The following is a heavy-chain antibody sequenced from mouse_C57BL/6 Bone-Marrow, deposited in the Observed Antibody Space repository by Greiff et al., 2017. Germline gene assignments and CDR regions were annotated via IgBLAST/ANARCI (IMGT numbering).Heavy chain of an antibody. CDR2: ISSGGDYI. CDR1: GFTFSSYA. D-gene: IGHD2-3*01. CDR3: TIDGYFWFAY. J-gene: IGHJ3*01. Sequence: EVKVEESGEGLVKPGGSLKLSCAASGFTFSSYAMSWVRQTPEKRLEWVAYISSGGDYIYYADTVKGRFTISRDNARNTLYLQMSSLKSEDTAMYYCTIDGYFWFAYWGQGTLVTVSA. V-gene: IGHV5-9-1*02.